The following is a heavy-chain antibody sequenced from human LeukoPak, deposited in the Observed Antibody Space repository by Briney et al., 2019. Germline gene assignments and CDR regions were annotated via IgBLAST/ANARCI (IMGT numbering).Heavy chain of an antibody. J-gene: IGHJ4*02. V-gene: IGHV4-34*01. CDR1: GGSFSGYY. Sequence: PSETLSLTCAVYGGSFSGYYWSWIRQPPGKGLEWIGEINHSGSTNYNPSLKSRVTISVDKSKNQFSLKLSSVTAADTAVYYCARGYGGPFDYWGQGTLVTVSS. CDR3: ARGYGGPFDY. D-gene: IGHD4-23*01. CDR2: INHSGST.